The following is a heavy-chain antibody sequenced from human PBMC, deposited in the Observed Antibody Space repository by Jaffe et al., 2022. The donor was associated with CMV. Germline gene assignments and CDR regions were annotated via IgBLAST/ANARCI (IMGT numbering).Heavy chain of an antibody. CDR1: GGSFSGYY. J-gene: IGHJ6*02. CDR2: INHSGST. CDR3: ARGLPLYPYYYYYGMDV. D-gene: IGHD3-16*01. Sequence: QVQLQQWGAGLLKPSETLSLTCAVYGGSFSGYYWSWIRQPPGKGLEWIGEINHSGSTNYNPSLKSRVTISVDTSKNQFSLKLSSVTAADTAVYYCARGLPLYPYYYYYGMDVWGQGTTVTVSS. V-gene: IGHV4-34*01.